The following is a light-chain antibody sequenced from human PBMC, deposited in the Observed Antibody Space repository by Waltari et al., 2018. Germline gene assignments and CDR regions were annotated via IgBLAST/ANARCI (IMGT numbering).Light chain of an antibody. V-gene: IGKV1-39*01. Sequence: DIQMTQSPSSLSASVGDRVTITCRPSQTINKYLNWYHQKPGKAPKFLIAAVSSLQRGVPSRFSGSGSGTDFTLTISSLQPEDFATYYCQQSESLPLTFGGGTKVEIK. CDR1: QTINKY. CDR3: QQSESLPLT. CDR2: AVS. J-gene: IGKJ4*01.